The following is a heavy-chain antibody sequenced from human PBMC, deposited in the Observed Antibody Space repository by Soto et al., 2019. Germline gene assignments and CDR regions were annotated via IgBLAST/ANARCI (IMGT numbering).Heavy chain of an antibody. D-gene: IGHD2-2*01. CDR3: ARGADIVVVPAVRVSSSSRYHYGMDV. V-gene: IGHV4-61*01. CDR1: GGSVSSGSYY. Sequence: QVQLQESGPGLVKPSETLSLTCTVSGGSVSSGSYYWGWIRQPPGQGLEWVGYIYYSGSTNYNPSTKCRVTLSVATSNNEFSLQLSSVTAADTAVYYCARGADIVVVPAVRVSSSSRYHYGMDVWGQGTTVPVSS. J-gene: IGHJ6*02. CDR2: IYYSGST.